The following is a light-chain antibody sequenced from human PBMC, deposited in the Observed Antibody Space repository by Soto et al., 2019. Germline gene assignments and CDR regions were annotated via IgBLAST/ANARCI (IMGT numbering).Light chain of an antibody. J-gene: IGKJ1*01. Sequence: DIVMTQSPATLSVSPGERATLSCRASQSMKIHLAWYQHKPGQAPRLLIYDASTRATGVPPRFSGSGSGTEFTLTISSLQSEDFATYYCQQYQRWPPWTFGQGTRLEIK. CDR1: QSMKIH. CDR3: QQYQRWPPWT. CDR2: DAS. V-gene: IGKV3-15*01.